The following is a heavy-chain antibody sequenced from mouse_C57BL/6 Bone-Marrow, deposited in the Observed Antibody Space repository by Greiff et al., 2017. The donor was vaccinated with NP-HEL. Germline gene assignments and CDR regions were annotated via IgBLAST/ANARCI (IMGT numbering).Heavy chain of an antibody. Sequence: EVHLVESGPGLAKPSQTLSLTCSVTGYSITSDYWNWIRKFPGTKLEYMGYISYSGSTSYNPSLKSRISITRDTSKNQYYLQLKYVTTEDTATYYCARGYWPGFAYWGQGTLVTVSA. V-gene: IGHV3-8*01. CDR3: ARGYWPGFAY. D-gene: IGHD2-14*01. CDR1: GYSITSDY. J-gene: IGHJ3*01. CDR2: ISYSGST.